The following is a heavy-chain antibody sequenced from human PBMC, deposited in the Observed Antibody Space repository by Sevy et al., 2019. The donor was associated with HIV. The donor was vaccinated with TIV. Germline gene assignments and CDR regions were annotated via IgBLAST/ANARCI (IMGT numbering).Heavy chain of an antibody. J-gene: IGHJ3*02. V-gene: IGHV3-11*06. D-gene: IGHD2-2*01. Sequence: GGSLRLSCAASGFTFSDYYINWIRQAPGKGLEWVSYISGSSSYTNYADSVKGRLTNSRDNAKNSLYLQMNSLRAEDTAVYYCARVGCSISSCPKGDAFDIWGQGTMVTVSS. CDR2: ISGSSSYT. CDR3: ARVGCSISSCPKGDAFDI. CDR1: GFTFSDYY.